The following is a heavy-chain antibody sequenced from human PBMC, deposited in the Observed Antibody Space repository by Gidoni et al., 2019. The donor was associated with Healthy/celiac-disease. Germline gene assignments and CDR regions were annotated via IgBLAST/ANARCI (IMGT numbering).Heavy chain of an antibody. CDR3: ARFGAGDLGFDY. J-gene: IGHJ4*02. CDR1: GFTFSSYA. D-gene: IGHD2-21*02. CDR2: ISYDGSNK. V-gene: IGHV3-30*04. Sequence: QVQLVESGGGVVQPGRSLRLSCAASGFTFSSYAMLWVRQAPGKGLGWVAVISYDGSNKYYADSVKGRFTISRDNSKNTLYLQMNSLRAEDTAVYYCARFGAGDLGFDYWGQGTLVTVSS.